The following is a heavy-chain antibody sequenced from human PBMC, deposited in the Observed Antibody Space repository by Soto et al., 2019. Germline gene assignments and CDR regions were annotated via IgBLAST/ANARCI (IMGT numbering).Heavy chain of an antibody. D-gene: IGHD3-3*01. CDR1: GFTFNNFA. CDR2: ISGSGAVT. J-gene: IGHJ4*02. V-gene: IGHV3-23*01. CDR3: ATVSPLRFFVR. Sequence: GGSLRLSCAASGFTFNNFALSWVRQAPGKGLEWVATISGSGAVTHYADSVKGRFSISRDSSNSTLSLHTSGLRAEDTAIYYCATVSPLRFFVRWGQGTLVTVSS.